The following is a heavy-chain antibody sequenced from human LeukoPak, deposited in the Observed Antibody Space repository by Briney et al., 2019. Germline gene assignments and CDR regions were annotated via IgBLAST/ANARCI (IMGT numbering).Heavy chain of an antibody. CDR2: ISAYNGNT. CDR1: GYIFTDYY. V-gene: IGHV1-18*04. D-gene: IGHD1-7*01. J-gene: IGHJ5*02. Sequence: ASVKVSCKASGYIFTDYYMHWVRQAPGQGLEWMGWISAYNGNTNYAQKLQGRVTMTTDTSTSTAYMELRSLRSDDTAVYYCARVPVGHNWNYVRESKWFDPWGQGTLVTVSS. CDR3: ARVPVGHNWNYVRESKWFDP.